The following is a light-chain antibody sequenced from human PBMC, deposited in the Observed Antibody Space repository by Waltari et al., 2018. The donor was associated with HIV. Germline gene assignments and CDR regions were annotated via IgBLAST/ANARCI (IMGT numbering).Light chain of an antibody. CDR2: DNN. J-gene: IGLJ2*01. Sequence: HSVFTQPPSVSAPPGQKVTISCSGRRSTMVNNYVSWYQQLPGTAPKLLIYDNNKRPSGMPDRFSGSKSGTSAPLGITGLQTGDEADYYCGTWDSSLSAVVFGGGTKLTVL. CDR1: RSTMVNNY. CDR3: GTWDSSLSAVV. V-gene: IGLV1-51*01.